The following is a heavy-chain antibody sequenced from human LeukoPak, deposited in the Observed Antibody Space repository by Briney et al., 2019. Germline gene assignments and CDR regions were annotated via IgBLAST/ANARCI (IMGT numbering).Heavy chain of an antibody. CDR2: ITSNGGST. J-gene: IGHJ4*02. D-gene: IGHD5-12*01. V-gene: IGHV3-64*01. Sequence: PGGSLRLSCAASGFTFSRYAMHWVRQAPGKGLEYVSAITSNGGSTYYANSVKGRFTISRDNSKNTLYLQMGSLRAGDMAVYYCARARVRYSGYDWDYWGQGTLVTVSS. CDR3: ARARVRYSGYDWDY. CDR1: GFTFSRYA.